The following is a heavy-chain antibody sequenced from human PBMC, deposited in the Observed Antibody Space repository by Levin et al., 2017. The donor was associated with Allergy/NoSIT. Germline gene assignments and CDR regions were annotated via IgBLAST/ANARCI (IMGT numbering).Heavy chain of an antibody. Sequence: SGGSLRLSCAASGFTFSSYSMNWVRQAPGKGLEWVSSISSSSSYIYYADSVKGRFTISRDNAKNSLYLQMNSLRAEDTAVYYCARAIFGVVGYMDGWGKGTTVTVSS. CDR1: GFTFSSYS. V-gene: IGHV3-21*01. CDR2: ISSSSSYI. CDR3: ARAIFGVVGYMDG. D-gene: IGHD3-3*01. J-gene: IGHJ6*03.